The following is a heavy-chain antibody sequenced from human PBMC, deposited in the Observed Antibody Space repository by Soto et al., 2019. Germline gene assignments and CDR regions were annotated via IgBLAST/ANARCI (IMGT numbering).Heavy chain of an antibody. Sequence: SETLSLTCAVSGGSISSSNWWSWVRQPPGKGLEWIGEIYHSGSTNYNPSLKSRVTISVDKSKNQFSLKLSSVTAADTAVYYCARIYLFRGQEQQLVPGWFDPWGQGTLVTVS. CDR1: GGSISSSNW. V-gene: IGHV4-4*02. D-gene: IGHD6-13*01. CDR2: IYHSGST. J-gene: IGHJ5*02. CDR3: ARIYLFRGQEQQLVPGWFDP.